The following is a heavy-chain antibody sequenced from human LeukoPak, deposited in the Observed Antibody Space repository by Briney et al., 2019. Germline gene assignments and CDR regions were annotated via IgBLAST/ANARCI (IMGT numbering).Heavy chain of an antibody. Sequence: GGSLRLSCSASGFTFSSYAMHWVRQAPGKGLEYVSSISSNGGSTYYADSVKGRFTISRDNSKNTLYHQMSSLRAEDTAVYYCAREGNSGWRDDRFDIWGQGTMVTVSS. CDR3: AREGNSGWRDDRFDI. CDR1: GFTFSSYA. V-gene: IGHV3-64D*06. D-gene: IGHD6-19*01. CDR2: ISSNGGST. J-gene: IGHJ3*02.